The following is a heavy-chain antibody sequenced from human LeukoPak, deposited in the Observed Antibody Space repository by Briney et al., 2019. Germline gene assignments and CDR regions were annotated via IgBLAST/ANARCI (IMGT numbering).Heavy chain of an antibody. CDR1: GFTFSNYW. V-gene: IGHV3-74*01. CDR2: INGDGGGT. Sequence: GGSLRLSCAASGFTFSNYWMHWVRQVPGKGLVWVSRINGDGGGTSYANSVKGRFTISRDNAKNTLYLQMNSLRAEDTAVYYCARDANAAMMAWGQGILVAVSS. CDR3: ARDANAAMMA. D-gene: IGHD5-18*01. J-gene: IGHJ5*02.